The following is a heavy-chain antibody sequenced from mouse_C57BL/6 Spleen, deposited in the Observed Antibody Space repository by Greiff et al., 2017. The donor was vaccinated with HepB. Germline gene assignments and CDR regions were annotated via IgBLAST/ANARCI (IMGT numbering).Heavy chain of an antibody. V-gene: IGHV14-4*01. Sequence: VQLQQSGAELVRPGASVKLSCTASGFNIKDDYMHWVKQRPEQGLEWIGWIDPENGDTEYATKFQGKATITAATSSNTAYLQLSSLTSEDTAVYYCTTCPYYGNSYDAMDYWGQGTSVTVSS. CDR2: IDPENGDT. D-gene: IGHD1-1*01. J-gene: IGHJ4*01. CDR3: TTCPYYGNSYDAMDY. CDR1: GFNIKDDY.